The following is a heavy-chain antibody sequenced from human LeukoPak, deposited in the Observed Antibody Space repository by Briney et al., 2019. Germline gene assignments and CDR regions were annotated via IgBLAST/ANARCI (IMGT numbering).Heavy chain of an antibody. Sequence: ASVKVSCKTSGYSFTSYYIHWVRQAPGQGLEWMGWINPSSGGTEYAQKFQGGVTMTGDTSISTAYMELSRLRSDDTAVYYCARDRGSSWYVDYWGQGTLVTVSS. D-gene: IGHD6-13*01. CDR1: GYSFTSYY. J-gene: IGHJ4*02. V-gene: IGHV1-2*02. CDR3: ARDRGSSWYVDY. CDR2: INPSSGGT.